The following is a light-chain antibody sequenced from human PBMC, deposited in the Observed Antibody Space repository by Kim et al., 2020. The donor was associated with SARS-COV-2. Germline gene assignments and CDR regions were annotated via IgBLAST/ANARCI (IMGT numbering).Light chain of an antibody. J-gene: IGLJ3*02. Sequence: QSVLTQPPSVSGTPGQRVTISCSGSSSNIGRSLMYWYQQLPGTAPTLLIYDDKHRPSGVPDRFSASKSATSASLAISGLRSEDEADYYCAHWDYSLSGWVFGGGTQLTVL. V-gene: IGLV1-47*02. CDR1: SSNIGRSL. CDR2: DDK. CDR3: AHWDYSLSGWV.